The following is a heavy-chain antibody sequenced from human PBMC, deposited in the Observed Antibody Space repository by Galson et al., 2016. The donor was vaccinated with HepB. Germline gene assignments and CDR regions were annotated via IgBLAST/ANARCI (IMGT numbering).Heavy chain of an antibody. CDR2: ISGGGGNT. Sequence: SLRLSCAASGFTFDDHGMHWVRQAPGKGLEWVALISGGGGNTYYEDSVKGRFTISRVNRKNSLYLQMNSLRTEDTALYYCAKEEVWSGYYFYYGIDVWGQGTMVTVSS. CDR1: GFTFDDHG. CDR3: AKEEVWSGYYFYYGIDV. V-gene: IGHV3-43*02. D-gene: IGHD3-3*01. J-gene: IGHJ6*02.